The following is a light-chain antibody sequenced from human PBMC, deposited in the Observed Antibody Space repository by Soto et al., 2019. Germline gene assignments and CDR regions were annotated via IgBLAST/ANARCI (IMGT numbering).Light chain of an antibody. Sequence: EIVLTQSPATLSLSPGERATLSCRASQSVSSYLAWYQQKPGQAPRFLIYDASNRATGIPARFSGSGSGTYFTLTISSLEPEDFAVYYYQQRSNWPPNTFGGGTKVEIK. CDR3: QQRSNWPPNT. V-gene: IGKV3-11*01. J-gene: IGKJ4*01. CDR2: DAS. CDR1: QSVSSY.